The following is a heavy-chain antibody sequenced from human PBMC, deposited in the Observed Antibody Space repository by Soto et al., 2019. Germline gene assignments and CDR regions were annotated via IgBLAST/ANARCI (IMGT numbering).Heavy chain of an antibody. J-gene: IGHJ1*01. V-gene: IGHV3-66*01. CDR1: GFTVSSNY. D-gene: IGHD6-19*01. CDR3: ARDRIAVAGNPEYFQH. Sequence: EVQLVESGGGLVQPGGSLRLSCAASGFTVSSNYMSWVRQAPGKGLEWVSVIYPGGSTYYADSVKYRFPISRDNSKNTLYLQMISLRAEDTAVYYCARDRIAVAGNPEYFQHWCQGTLVTVSS. CDR2: IYPGGST.